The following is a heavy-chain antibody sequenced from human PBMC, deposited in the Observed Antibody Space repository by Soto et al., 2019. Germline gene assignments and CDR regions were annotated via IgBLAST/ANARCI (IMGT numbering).Heavy chain of an antibody. J-gene: IGHJ6*03. Sequence: EVQLVESGGGLVQPGRSLRLSCAASGFTFDDYAMHWVRQAPGKGLEWVSGISWNSGSIGYADSVKGRFTISRDNAKNSLYLQMNSLRAEDTALYYCAKDRPDRSHYDYIWGSYRQDYYYYYMDVWGKGTTVTVSS. CDR3: AKDRPDRSHYDYIWGSYRQDYYYYYMDV. V-gene: IGHV3-9*01. D-gene: IGHD3-16*02. CDR1: GFTFDDYA. CDR2: ISWNSGSI.